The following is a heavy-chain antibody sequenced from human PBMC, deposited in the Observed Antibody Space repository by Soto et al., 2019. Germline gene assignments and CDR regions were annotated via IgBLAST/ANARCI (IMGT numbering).Heavy chain of an antibody. J-gene: IGHJ3*02. D-gene: IGHD6-19*01. CDR1: GFTFSSYA. Sequence: QVQLVESGGGVVQPGRSLRLSCAASGFTFSSYAMHWVRQAPGKGLEWVAVISYDGSNKYYADSVKGRFTISRDNSKNTLYLQMNSLRAEDTAVYYCARAFYSSGWWHSAFDIWGQGTMVTVSS. CDR2: ISYDGSNK. V-gene: IGHV3-30-3*01. CDR3: ARAFYSSGWWHSAFDI.